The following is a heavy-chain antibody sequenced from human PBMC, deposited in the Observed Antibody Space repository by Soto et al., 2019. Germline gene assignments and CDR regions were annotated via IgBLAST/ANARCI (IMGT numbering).Heavy chain of an antibody. V-gene: IGHV1-3*01. CDR1: GYTFTSYA. J-gene: IGHJ6*02. D-gene: IGHD3-10*01. Sequence: ASVKVSCKASGYTFTSYAMHWVRQAPGQRLEWMGWINAGNGNTNYAQKLQGRVTMTTDTSTSTAYMELRNLRSDDTAVYYCATSTITMIRGVIYFYYGVDVWGQGTTVTVSS. CDR3: ATSTITMIRGVIYFYYGVDV. CDR2: INAGNGNT.